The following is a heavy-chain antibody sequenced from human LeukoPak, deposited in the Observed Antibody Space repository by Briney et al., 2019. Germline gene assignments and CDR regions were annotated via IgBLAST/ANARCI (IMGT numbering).Heavy chain of an antibody. V-gene: IGHV4-38-2*01. CDR3: ATTYSNYYYDYLDV. CDR1: GYSISSGNY. CDR2: IYHSGST. J-gene: IGHJ6*03. Sequence: SETLSLTCSVSGYSISSGNYWGWIRLPPGKGLQWIGSIYHSGSTYYNPSLKSRVTISVDTSKNQFSLKLNSVTAADTAVYYCATTYSNYYYDYLDVWGKGTTVTVSS. D-gene: IGHD5-12*01.